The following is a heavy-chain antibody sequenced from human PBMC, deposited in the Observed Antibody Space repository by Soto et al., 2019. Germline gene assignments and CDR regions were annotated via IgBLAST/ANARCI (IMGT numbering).Heavy chain of an antibody. CDR3: ARATNDFWSGYSDI. D-gene: IGHD3-3*01. CDR2: ISAYNGNT. Sequence: ASVKVSCKASGYTLTSYGISCVRQAPGQGLEWMGWISAYNGNTNYAQKLQGRVTMTTDTSTSTAYMELRSLRSDDTAVYYCARATNDFWSGYSDIWGQGTMVTVSS. V-gene: IGHV1-18*01. CDR1: GYTLTSYG. J-gene: IGHJ3*02.